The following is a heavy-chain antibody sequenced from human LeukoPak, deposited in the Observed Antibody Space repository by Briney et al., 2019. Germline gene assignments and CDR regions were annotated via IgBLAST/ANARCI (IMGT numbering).Heavy chain of an antibody. Sequence: SETLSLTCTVSGGSISSYYWSWIRQPPGKGLEWIGYIYYSGSTNYNPSLKSRVTISVDTSKNQFSLKLSSVTAADTAVYYCARHGYGGNSYRFDYWGQGTLVTVSS. CDR3: ARHGYGGNSYRFDY. CDR1: GGSISSYY. J-gene: IGHJ4*02. CDR2: IYYSGST. V-gene: IGHV4-59*08. D-gene: IGHD4-23*01.